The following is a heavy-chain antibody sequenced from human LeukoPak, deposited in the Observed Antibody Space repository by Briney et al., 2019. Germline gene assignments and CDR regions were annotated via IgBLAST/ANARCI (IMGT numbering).Heavy chain of an antibody. J-gene: IGHJ4*02. Sequence: KASETLSLTCSVSGGSISTYYWSWVRQPPGKGLRWIGYIYSSGTTNYNSSLKSRVTVSLDTSEQFSLKLSSVTAADTAVYYCARISGFSSGWVFDFWGQGTLVAVSS. CDR3: ARISGFSSGWVFDF. D-gene: IGHD6-19*01. CDR2: IYSSGTT. CDR1: GGSISTYY. V-gene: IGHV4-59*01.